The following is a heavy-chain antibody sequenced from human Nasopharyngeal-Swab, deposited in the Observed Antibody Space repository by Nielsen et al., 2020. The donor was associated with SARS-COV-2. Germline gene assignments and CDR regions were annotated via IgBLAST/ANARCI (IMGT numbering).Heavy chain of an antibody. Sequence: WVRQAPGQGLEWMGWINTNTGNPTYAQGFTGRFVFSLDTSVSTAYLQISSLKAEDTAVYYCARKGRYCSSTSCAYFDYWGQGTLVTVSS. D-gene: IGHD2-2*01. V-gene: IGHV7-4-1*02. CDR2: INTNTGNP. CDR3: ARKGRYCSSTSCAYFDY. J-gene: IGHJ4*02.